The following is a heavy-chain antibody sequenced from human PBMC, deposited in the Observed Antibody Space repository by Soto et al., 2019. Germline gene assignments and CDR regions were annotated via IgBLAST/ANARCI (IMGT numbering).Heavy chain of an antibody. CDR1: GFTFSIYS. CDR3: ARNQALPGIHFDT. J-gene: IGHJ4*02. D-gene: IGHD6-19*01. Sequence: EVQLVESGGGLVQPGGSLRLSCAASGFTFSIYSMNWVRQAPGKGLEWVSYISYSSSTIYYADSVKGRFTISRDNAKNSLYLQMNSLRAEDTAVYYGARNQALPGIHFDTGGQGTLVTVSS. V-gene: IGHV3-48*01. CDR2: ISYSSSTI.